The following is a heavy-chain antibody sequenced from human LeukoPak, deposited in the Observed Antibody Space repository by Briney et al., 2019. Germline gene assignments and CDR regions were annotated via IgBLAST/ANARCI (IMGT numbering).Heavy chain of an antibody. D-gene: IGHD5-24*01. J-gene: IGHJ6*03. CDR2: IIPIFGTA. CDR1: GGTFSTSG. V-gene: IGHV1-69*05. Sequence: GASVKVSCKASGGTFSTSGITWVRQAPGQGLEWMGRIIPIFGTANYAQKFQGRVTITTDESTSTAYMELSSLRSEDTAVYYCARSPVEMATLPYYYYYYMDVWGKGTTVTVSS. CDR3: ARSPVEMATLPYYYYYYMDV.